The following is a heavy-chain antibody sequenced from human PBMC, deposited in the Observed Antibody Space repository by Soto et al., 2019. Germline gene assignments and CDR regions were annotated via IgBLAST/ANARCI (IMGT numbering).Heavy chain of an antibody. CDR3: ARVGRGYSYGHPYYFDY. CDR1: GYTFTGNY. D-gene: IGHD5-18*01. CDR2: INPNSGGT. J-gene: IGHJ4*02. V-gene: IGHV1-2*02. Sequence: ASVKVSCKASGYTFTGNYMHWVRQAPGQGLEWMGWINPNSGGTNYAQKFQGRVTMTRDTSISTAYMELSRLRSDDTAVYYCARVGRGYSYGHPYYFDYCGQGTLVTVSS.